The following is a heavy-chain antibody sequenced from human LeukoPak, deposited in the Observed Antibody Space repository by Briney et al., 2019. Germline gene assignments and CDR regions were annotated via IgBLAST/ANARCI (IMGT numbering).Heavy chain of an antibody. CDR1: GYHFTNYW. CDR3: AKTLVVAATPDTFDI. D-gene: IGHD2-15*01. J-gene: IGHJ3*02. CDR2: IFPGDSDT. V-gene: IGHV5-51*03. Sequence: GGALQISSKTSGYHFTNYWIAWGRRVPAKGRVWMGIIFPGDSDTRYSPSFQGQVTISADKSFSAAYLQWSSLKASDTAMYYCAKTLVVAATPDTFDIWGQGTMVTVSS.